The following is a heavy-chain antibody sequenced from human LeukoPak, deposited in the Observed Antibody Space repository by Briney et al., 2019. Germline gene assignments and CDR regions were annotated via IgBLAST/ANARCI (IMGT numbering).Heavy chain of an antibody. D-gene: IGHD3-10*01. Sequence: SETLSLTCTVSGGSISSYYWSWIRQPPGKGLEWIGYIYYSGSTNYNPSLKSRVTISVDTSKNQFSLNLSSVTAADTAMYYCARLVRGVGYWYFDLWGRGTLVTVSS. V-gene: IGHV4-59*08. CDR3: ARLVRGVGYWYFDL. CDR2: IYYSGST. J-gene: IGHJ2*01. CDR1: GGSISSYY.